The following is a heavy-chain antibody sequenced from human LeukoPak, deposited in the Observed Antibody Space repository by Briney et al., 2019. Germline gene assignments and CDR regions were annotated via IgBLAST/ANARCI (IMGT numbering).Heavy chain of an antibody. V-gene: IGHV1-2*02. CDR2: INPNSGGT. D-gene: IGHD3-3*01. J-gene: IGHJ3*02. Sequence: ASVKVSCKASRYTFTGYYMHWVRQAPGQGLEWMGWINPNSGGTNYAQKFQGRVTMTRDTSISTAYMELSRLRSDDTAVYYCARDFSDYDFWSGYPTEDDAFDIWGQGTMVTVSS. CDR3: ARDFSDYDFWSGYPTEDDAFDI. CDR1: RYTFTGYY.